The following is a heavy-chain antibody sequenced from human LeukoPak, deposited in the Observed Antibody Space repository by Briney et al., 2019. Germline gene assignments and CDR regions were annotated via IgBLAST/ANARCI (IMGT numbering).Heavy chain of an antibody. CDR2: INSDGSTT. V-gene: IGHV3-74*01. CDR1: GFTSSSYW. CDR3: ARVTYYYGSGSLAVYYFDY. Sequence: PGGSLRLSCAASGFTSSSYWMHWVRQAPGKGLVWVSRINSDGSTTTYADSVKGRFTISRDNAKNTLYLQMNSLRAEDTAVYYCARVTYYYGSGSLAVYYFDYWGQGTLVTVSS. D-gene: IGHD3-10*01. J-gene: IGHJ4*02.